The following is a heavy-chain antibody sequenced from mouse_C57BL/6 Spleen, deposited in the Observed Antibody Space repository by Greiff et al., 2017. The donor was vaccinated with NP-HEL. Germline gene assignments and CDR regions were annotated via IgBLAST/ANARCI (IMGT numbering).Heavy chain of an antibody. CDR1: GYTFTSYW. CDR3: ARGGNYEGFDY. D-gene: IGHD2-1*01. J-gene: IGHJ2*01. V-gene: IGHV1-50*01. CDR2: IDPSDSYT. Sequence: QVQLKQPGAELVKPGASVKLSCKASGYTFTSYWMQWVKQRPGQGLEWIGEIDPSDSYTNYNQKFKGKATLTVDTSSSTAYMQLSSLTSEDSAVYYCARGGNYEGFDYWGKGTTLTVSS.